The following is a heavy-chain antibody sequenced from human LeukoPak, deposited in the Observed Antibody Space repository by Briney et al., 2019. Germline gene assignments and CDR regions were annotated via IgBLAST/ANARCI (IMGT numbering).Heavy chain of an antibody. CDR1: GGSFSGYY. CDR2: INHSGST. D-gene: IGHD2-2*01. CDR3: ARGPPLHDTVVVPAASLRGYYFDY. Sequence: PSETLSLTCAVYGGSFSGYYWSWIRQPPGKGLEWIGEINHSGSTNYNPSLKSRVTISVDTSKNQFSLKLSSVTAADTAVYYCARGPPLHDTVVVPAASLRGYYFDYWGQGTLVTVSS. J-gene: IGHJ4*02. V-gene: IGHV4-34*01.